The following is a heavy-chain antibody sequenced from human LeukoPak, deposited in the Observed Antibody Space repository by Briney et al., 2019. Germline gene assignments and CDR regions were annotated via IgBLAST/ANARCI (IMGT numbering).Heavy chain of an antibody. CDR1: GFTFSSYW. Sequence: GGSLRLSCAAPGFTFSSYWMSWVRQAPGKGLEWVANIKRDGSGKYYVDSVKGRFTISRDNAKNSLYLQMNSLRAEDTAVYYCARVVRGVISSWFDPWGQGTLVTVSS. J-gene: IGHJ5*02. CDR2: IKRDGSGK. V-gene: IGHV3-7*03. D-gene: IGHD3-10*01. CDR3: ARVVRGVISSWFDP.